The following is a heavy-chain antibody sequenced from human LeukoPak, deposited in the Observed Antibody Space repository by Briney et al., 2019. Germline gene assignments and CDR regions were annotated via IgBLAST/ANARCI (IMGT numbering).Heavy chain of an antibody. V-gene: IGHV3-21*01. D-gene: IGHD3-22*01. CDR1: GFTFSTFA. CDR3: ARETAWGYYDSSGYPFDY. J-gene: IGHJ4*02. CDR2: ISSSSSYI. Sequence: GGSLRLSCAASGFTFSTFAMTWVRQAPGKGLEWVSSISSSSSYIYYADSVKGRFTISRDNAKNSLHLQMNSLRAEDTAVYYCARETAWGYYDSSGYPFDYWGQGTLVTVSS.